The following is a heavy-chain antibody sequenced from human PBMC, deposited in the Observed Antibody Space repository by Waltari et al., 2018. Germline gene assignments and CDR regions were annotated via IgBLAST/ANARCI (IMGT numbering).Heavy chain of an antibody. V-gene: IGHV1-3*01. CDR3: ARAEQLGPYNWFDP. CDR2: INAGNGNT. CDR1: GYTFTSYA. J-gene: IGHJ5*02. Sequence: QVPLVQSGAEVKKPGASVKVSCKASGYTFTSYAMHWVRQAPGQRLEWMGWINAGNGNTKYSQKFQGRVTITRDTSASTAYMELSSLRSEDTAVYYCARAEQLGPYNWFDPWGQGTLVTVSS. D-gene: IGHD6-13*01.